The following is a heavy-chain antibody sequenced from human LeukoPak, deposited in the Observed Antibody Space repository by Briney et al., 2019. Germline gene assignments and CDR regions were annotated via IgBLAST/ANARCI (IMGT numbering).Heavy chain of an antibody. Sequence: ASGNVSFTASGYTFTINYIYWVRQAPGQGLEWMGMIYPRDGSTSYSQKFQGRVTVTRDTSTSTVHMELSGLRSEDTAVYYCARDQEGFDYWGQGTLVTVSS. V-gene: IGHV1-46*01. CDR3: ARDQEGFDY. J-gene: IGHJ4*02. CDR2: IYPRDGST. CDR1: GYTFTINY.